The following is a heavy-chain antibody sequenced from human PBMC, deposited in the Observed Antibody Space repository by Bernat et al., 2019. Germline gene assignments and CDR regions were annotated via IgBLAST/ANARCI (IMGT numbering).Heavy chain of an antibody. CDR3: AGGTREPDY. Sequence: QVQLVESGGGLVKPGGSLRLSCVASGFTFSDYYMSWIRQAPGKGLEWVSFISTVSTYTNYVDSVKGRFTISRDDAENSLYLQMDSLRAEDTAVYFCAGGTREPDYWGQGTLVTVSS. CDR2: ISTVSTYT. D-gene: IGHD3-16*01. V-gene: IGHV3-11*06. J-gene: IGHJ4*02. CDR1: GFTFSDYY.